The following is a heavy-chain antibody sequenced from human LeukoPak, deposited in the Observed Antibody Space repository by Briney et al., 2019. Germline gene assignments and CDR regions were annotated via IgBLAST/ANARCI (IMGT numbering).Heavy chain of an antibody. V-gene: IGHV4-61*02. CDR2: IYASGST. CDR1: GGSISSGNYY. Sequence: SQTLSLTCTVSGGSISSGNYYWSWIRQPAGKGLEWIGRIYASGSTNHNPSLKSRVTISIDTSKNQFSLKLSSVTAADTAVYYCARHPGDIVVVPDAWGQGTLVTVSS. CDR3: ARHPGDIVVVPDA. D-gene: IGHD2-2*01. J-gene: IGHJ4*02.